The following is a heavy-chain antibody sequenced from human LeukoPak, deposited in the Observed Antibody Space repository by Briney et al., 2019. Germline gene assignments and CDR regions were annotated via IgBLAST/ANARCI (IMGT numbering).Heavy chain of an antibody. CDR1: GGSISSSSYY. V-gene: IGHV4-39*01. Sequence: SETPSLTCTVSGGSISSSSYYWGWIRQPPGKGLEWIGSIYYSGSTYYNPSLKSRVTISVDTSKNQFSLKLSSVTAADTAVYYCARRTEGSSWDAFDYWGQGTLVTVSS. CDR3: ARRTEGSSWDAFDY. CDR2: IYYSGST. D-gene: IGHD6-13*01. J-gene: IGHJ4*02.